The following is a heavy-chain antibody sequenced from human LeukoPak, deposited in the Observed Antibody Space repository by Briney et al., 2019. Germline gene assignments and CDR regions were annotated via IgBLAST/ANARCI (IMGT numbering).Heavy chain of an antibody. J-gene: IGHJ6*03. Sequence: ASVKVSCKASGYTFISHGISWVRQAPGQGLEWMGWISAYNGNTNYSQKLQGRVTMTTDTSTSTAYMDLRSLRSDDTAVYYCARVDTGYDILTGYPDYYYMGVWGKGTTVTVSS. V-gene: IGHV1-18*01. D-gene: IGHD3-9*01. CDR2: ISAYNGNT. CDR3: ARVDTGYDILTGYPDYYYMGV. CDR1: GYTFISHG.